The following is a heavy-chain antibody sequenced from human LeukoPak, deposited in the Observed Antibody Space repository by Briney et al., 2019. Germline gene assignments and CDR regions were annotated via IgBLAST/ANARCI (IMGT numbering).Heavy chain of an antibody. V-gene: IGHV1-18*01. CDR2: ISTYNGDT. J-gene: IGHJ6*04. D-gene: IGHD6-13*01. Sequence: ASVKVSCKASGYTFTGYGISWVRQAPGQGLEWMGWISTYNGDTNYAQKFQGRVTMTTDTSTSTAYMELRSLTSDDTAVYYCARDSFRTGIAAPGPVWGKGTTVTVSS. CDR1: GYTFTGYG. CDR3: ARDSFRTGIAAPGPV.